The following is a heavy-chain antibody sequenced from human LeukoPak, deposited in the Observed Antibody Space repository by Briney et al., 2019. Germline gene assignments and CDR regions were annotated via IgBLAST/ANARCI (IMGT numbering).Heavy chain of an antibody. J-gene: IGHJ4*02. D-gene: IGHD6-6*01. CDR3: ARAGSTSFGTIIDY. CDR2: IYYGGNT. Sequence: SETLSLTCTVSGGSINNYFWSWIRQSPGKGLEYIGYIYYGGNTNYNPSPNSRVTISADTTKNQFSLNLMSVTAADTAVYYCARAGSTSFGTIIDYWGQGTLVTVSS. CDR1: GGSINNYF. V-gene: IGHV4-59*13.